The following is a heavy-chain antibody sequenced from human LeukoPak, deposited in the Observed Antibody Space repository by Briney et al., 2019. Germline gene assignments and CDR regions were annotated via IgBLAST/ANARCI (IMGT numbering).Heavy chain of an antibody. CDR2: IYTSGST. J-gene: IGHJ5*02. Sequence: SETLSLTCTVSGGSISSYYWSWIRQPAGKGLEWIGRIYTSGSTNYNPSLKSRVTMSVDTSKNQFSLKQSSVTAADTAVYYCARDRDFWSGYGFDPWGQGTLVTVSS. V-gene: IGHV4-4*07. D-gene: IGHD3-3*01. CDR3: ARDRDFWSGYGFDP. CDR1: GGSISSYY.